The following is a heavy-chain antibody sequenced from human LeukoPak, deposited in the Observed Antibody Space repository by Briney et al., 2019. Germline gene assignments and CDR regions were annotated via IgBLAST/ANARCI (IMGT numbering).Heavy chain of an antibody. V-gene: IGHV3-23*01. J-gene: IGHJ4*02. Sequence: GGSLRLSCAASGFTFSSHVMSWVRQAPGKGLEWVSGISGSGVSTYSADSVKGRFTISRDNSKNTPYLQMNSLRAEDTAVYYCATPPDYFDYWGQGSLVTVSS. CDR2: ISGSGVST. CDR3: ATPPDYFDY. CDR1: GFTFSSHV.